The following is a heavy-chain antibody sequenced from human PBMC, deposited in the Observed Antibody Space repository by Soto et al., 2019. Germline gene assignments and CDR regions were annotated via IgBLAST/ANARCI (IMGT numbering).Heavy chain of an antibody. CDR1: GGSFSGYY. CDR3: ARAVAYYDILTGYPWGYYMDV. D-gene: IGHD3-9*01. J-gene: IGHJ6*03. CDR2: INHSGST. V-gene: IGHV4-34*01. Sequence: SETLSLTCAVYGGSFSGYYWSWIRQPPGKGLEWIGEINHSGSTNYNPSLKSRVTISVDTSKNQFSLKLSSVTAADTAVYYCARAVAYYDILTGYPWGYYMDVWGKGTTVTVSS.